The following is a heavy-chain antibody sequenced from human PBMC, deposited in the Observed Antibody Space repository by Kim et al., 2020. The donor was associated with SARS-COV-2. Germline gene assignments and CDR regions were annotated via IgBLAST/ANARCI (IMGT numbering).Heavy chain of an antibody. CDR3: ARELSLNSSSWSYWFDP. Sequence: ASVKVSCKASGYTFTSYDINWVRQATGQGLEWMGWMNPNSGNTGYAQKFQGRVTMTRNTSISTAYMELSSLRSEDTAVYYCARELSLNSSSWSYWFDPWGQGTLVTVSS. V-gene: IGHV1-8*01. J-gene: IGHJ5*02. D-gene: IGHD6-13*01. CDR1: GYTFTSYD. CDR2: MNPNSGNT.